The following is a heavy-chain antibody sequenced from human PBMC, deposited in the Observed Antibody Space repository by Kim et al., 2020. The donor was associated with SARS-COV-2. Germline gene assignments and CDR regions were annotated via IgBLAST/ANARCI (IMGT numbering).Heavy chain of an antibody. CDR1: CGSISSSSYY. CDR2: IYYSGST. V-gene: IGHV4-39*07. J-gene: IGHJ4*02. CDR3: ARDYYDSSGYLN. D-gene: IGHD3-22*01. Sequence: SETLSLTCTVSCGSISSSSYYWGWIRQPPGKGLEWIGSIYYSGSTYYNPSLKSRVTISVDTSKNQFSLKLSSVTAADTAVYYCARDYYDSSGYLNWGQGTLVTVSS.